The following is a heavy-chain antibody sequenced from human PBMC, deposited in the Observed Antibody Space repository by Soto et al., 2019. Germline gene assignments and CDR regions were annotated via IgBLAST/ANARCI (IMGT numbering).Heavy chain of an antibody. CDR3: ARESEDLTSKFVY. CDR1: AFTFTSYS. V-gene: IGHV3-21*06. CDR2: ISSTTNYI. J-gene: IGHJ4*01. D-gene: IGHD2-15*01. Sequence: GGSLRLSCAASAFTFTSYSMNWVRQAPGKGLEWVSSISSTTNYIYYGDSMKGRFTISRDNAKNSLYLEMNSLRAEDTALYYFARESEDLTSKFVYWGQGTLVTVSS.